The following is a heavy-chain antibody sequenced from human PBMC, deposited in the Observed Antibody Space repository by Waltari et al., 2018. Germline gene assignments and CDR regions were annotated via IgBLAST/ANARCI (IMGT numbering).Heavy chain of an antibody. D-gene: IGHD2-21*02. Sequence: QVQLPESGPSLLKPSATLSLICTVSGGSISCFYWSGVRPPPGKGLDWIGYIYYTGSTNFNPSRKMRVTMSVDTSKNQFSLKLSSVTAADTAFYYCSRGGGGDWEWFDPWGQGTLVTVSS. CDR2: IYYTGST. V-gene: IGHV4-59*01. J-gene: IGHJ5*02. CDR1: GGSISCFY. CDR3: SRGGGGDWEWFDP.